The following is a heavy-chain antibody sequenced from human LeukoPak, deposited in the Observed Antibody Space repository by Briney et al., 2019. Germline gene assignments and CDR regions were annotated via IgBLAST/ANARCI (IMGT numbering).Heavy chain of an antibody. Sequence: GGSLRLSCAASGFTFSDYYMSWIRQAPGKGLEWVSYISSSGSTIYYAASVKGRFTISRDNAKNSLYLQMNRLRAEDTAVYYCARAHSYYYDSSGYYNYWGQGTLVTVSS. D-gene: IGHD3-22*01. V-gene: IGHV3-11*04. CDR1: GFTFSDYY. CDR2: ISSSGSTI. J-gene: IGHJ4*02. CDR3: ARAHSYYYDSSGYYNY.